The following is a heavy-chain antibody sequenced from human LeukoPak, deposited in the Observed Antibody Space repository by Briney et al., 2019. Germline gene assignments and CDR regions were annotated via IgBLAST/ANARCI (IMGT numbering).Heavy chain of an antibody. CDR2: MNPNSGNT. D-gene: IGHD6-19*01. CDR1: GYTFTSYD. Sequence: ASVKVSCKASGYTFTSYDINWVRQATGQGLEWMGWMNPNSGNTGYAQKFQGRVTMTRNTSISTAYMELSSLRSEDTAVYYCATGYSSGWYGYYHGMDVWGQGTTVTVSS. J-gene: IGHJ6*02. CDR3: ATGYSSGWYGYYHGMDV. V-gene: IGHV1-8*01.